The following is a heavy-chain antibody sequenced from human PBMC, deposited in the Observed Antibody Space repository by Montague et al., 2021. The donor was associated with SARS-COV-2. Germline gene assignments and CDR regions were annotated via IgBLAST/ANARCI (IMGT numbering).Heavy chain of an antibody. V-gene: IGHV3-33*03. D-gene: IGHD2-2*01. CDR3: ARYYCSSTSCPSRGMDV. CDR2: IWNDGRYR. CDR1: GFTFSSYG. J-gene: IGHJ6*02. Sequence: SLRLSCAASGFTFSSYGMHWVRQAPGKGLEWVAVIWNDGRYRFHADSVKGRFAISRDNSKNTLYLEMNSLRAEGTAVYHCARYYCSSTSCPSRGMDVWGQGTTVIVSS.